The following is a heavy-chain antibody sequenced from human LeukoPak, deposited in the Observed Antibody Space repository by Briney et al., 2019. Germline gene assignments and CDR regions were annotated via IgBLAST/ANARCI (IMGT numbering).Heavy chain of an antibody. CDR1: GFTFTNYN. Sequence: GGSLGLSCAASGFTFTNYNMNWVRQAPGKGLEWVSSFSSSGNYIYYADSVKGRFTISRDNAKNSLYLQMNSLRAEDTAVYYCARDMEMARWLQQHRTFDYWGQGTLVTVSS. CDR2: FSSSGNYI. J-gene: IGHJ4*02. CDR3: ARDMEMARWLQQHRTFDY. V-gene: IGHV3-21*01. D-gene: IGHD5-24*01.